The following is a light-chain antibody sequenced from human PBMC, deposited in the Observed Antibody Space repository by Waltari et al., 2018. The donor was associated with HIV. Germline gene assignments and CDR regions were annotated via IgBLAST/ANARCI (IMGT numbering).Light chain of an antibody. CDR3: SSYAGGSTPFD. V-gene: IGLV2-23*02. CDR2: EVT. Sequence: QSTLTQPASVSGSPGQSITISCTGTSSDIGSYDLVSWYQQHPGKDPKLIIYEVTKRPSGVSNRFSGSKAGTMASLTISGLQAEDEAEYYCSSYAGGSTPFDFGNGTKVTVL. CDR1: SSDIGSYDL. J-gene: IGLJ1*01.